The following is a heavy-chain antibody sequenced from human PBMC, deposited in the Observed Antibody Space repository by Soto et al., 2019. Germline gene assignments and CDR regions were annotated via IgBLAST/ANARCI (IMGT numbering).Heavy chain of an antibody. CDR3: ARYIPGVRYYGMDV. D-gene: IGHD2-2*01. CDR2: IGESGTPT. J-gene: IGHJ6*02. Sequence: VGSLRLSCAASGFTFSSYAMKWVRQAPGKGLEWVSLIGESGTPTYYADSVKGRFTISRDNSGNTLFLEMYSLRAEDTAVYYCARYIPGVRYYGMDVWGQGTTVTVYS. V-gene: IGHV3-23*01. CDR1: GFTFSSYA.